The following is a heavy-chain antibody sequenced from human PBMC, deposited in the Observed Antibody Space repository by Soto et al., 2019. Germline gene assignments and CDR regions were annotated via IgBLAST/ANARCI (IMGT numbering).Heavy chain of an antibody. D-gene: IGHD3-16*02. J-gene: IGHJ3*02. CDR3: ARGWVGDYDYIWGSYRTPLSGAFDI. CDR1: GFTFSSYS. Sequence: GGSLRLSCAASGFTFSSYSMNWVRQAPGKGLEWVSYISSSSSTIYYADSVKGRFTISRDNAKNSLYLQMNSLRAEDTAVYYCARGWVGDYDYIWGSYRTPLSGAFDIWGQGTMVTVSS. V-gene: IGHV3-48*01. CDR2: ISSSSSTI.